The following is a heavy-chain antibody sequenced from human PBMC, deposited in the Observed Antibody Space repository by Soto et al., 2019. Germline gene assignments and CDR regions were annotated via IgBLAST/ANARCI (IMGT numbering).Heavy chain of an antibody. J-gene: IGHJ4*02. CDR3: ARRPAQSYYDSSGYYLFDY. CDR2: ISYDGSNK. Sequence: QVQLLESGGGVVQPGRSLRLSCAASGFTFSSYAMHWVRQAPGKGLEWVAVISYDGSNKYYADSVKGRFTISRDNSKNTLYLQMNSLRAEDTAVYYCARRPAQSYYDSSGYYLFDYWGQGTLVTVSS. V-gene: IGHV3-30-3*01. D-gene: IGHD3-22*01. CDR1: GFTFSSYA.